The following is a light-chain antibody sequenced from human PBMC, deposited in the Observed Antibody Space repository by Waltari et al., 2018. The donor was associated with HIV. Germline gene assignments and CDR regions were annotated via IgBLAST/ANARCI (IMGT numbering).Light chain of an antibody. CDR1: PLAKQY. Sequence: SYELTQPPSVSVSPGQTARITCSGDPLAKQYAYWYQQKPGQAPVSVIYKDSERPSRIPERFSGSISGTTVTLTISGGQAEDEADYYCQSADSSGSNFVFGTGTKVTVL. CDR2: KDS. V-gene: IGLV3-25*03. J-gene: IGLJ1*01. CDR3: QSADSSGSNFV.